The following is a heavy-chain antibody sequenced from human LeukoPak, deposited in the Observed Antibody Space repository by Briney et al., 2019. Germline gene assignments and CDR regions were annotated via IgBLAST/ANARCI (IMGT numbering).Heavy chain of an antibody. CDR1: GGTFSSYA. J-gene: IGHJ4*02. D-gene: IGHD5-24*01. CDR2: IIPIFDTT. V-gene: IGHV1-69*06. CDR3: ARGRWLQSSDY. Sequence: SVKVSCKASGGTFSSYAINWVRQAPGQGLEWMGGIIPIFDTTNYAQNFQGRVTITADKSTNTAYMELSSLRSDDTAVYYCARGRWLQSSDYWGQGTLVTVSS.